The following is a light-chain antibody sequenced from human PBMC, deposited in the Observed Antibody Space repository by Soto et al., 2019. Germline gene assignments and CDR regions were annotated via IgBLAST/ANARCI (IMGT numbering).Light chain of an antibody. CDR1: SSDVGGYNY. J-gene: IGLJ2*01. CDR3: SSYTSSSTVV. CDR2: DVS. Sequence: QSGLTQPASVSGSPGQSITISCTGTSSDVGGYNYVSWYQQHPGKAPKHMIYDVSNRPSGVSNRFSGSKSGNTASLTISGLQAEDEADYYCSSYTSSSTVVFGGGTKLTVL. V-gene: IGLV2-14*01.